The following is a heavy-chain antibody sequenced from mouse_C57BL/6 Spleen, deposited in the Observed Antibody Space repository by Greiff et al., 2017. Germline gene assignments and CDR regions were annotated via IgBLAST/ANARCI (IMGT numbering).Heavy chain of an antibody. J-gene: IGHJ4*01. CDR3: TVITTVVTTRYAMDY. V-gene: IGHV1-5*01. Sequence: EVQLQQSGTVLARPGASVKMSCKTSGYTFTSYWMHWVKQRPGQGLEWIGAIFPGNSDTSYNQKFKGKAKLTAVTSASTAYMELSSLTNEDSAVYNCTVITTVVTTRYAMDYWGQGTSVTVSS. CDR2: IFPGNSDT. D-gene: IGHD1-1*01. CDR1: GYTFTSYW.